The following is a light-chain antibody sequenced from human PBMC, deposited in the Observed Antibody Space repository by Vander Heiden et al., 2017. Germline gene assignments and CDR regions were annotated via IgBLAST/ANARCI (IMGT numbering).Light chain of an antibody. Sequence: QTSQSRSSLSASVGDRVTITGRASQSISSYLNWYQQKAGKVPKLLIYAASRSQSGVPSRFSGRGPVIDFSLTVRSLLLQAMTTYYCRQSDTTPHTFGHGTKVEIK. CDR3: RQSDTTPHT. CDR1: QSISSY. CDR2: AAS. V-gene: IGKV1-39*01. J-gene: IGKJ3*01.